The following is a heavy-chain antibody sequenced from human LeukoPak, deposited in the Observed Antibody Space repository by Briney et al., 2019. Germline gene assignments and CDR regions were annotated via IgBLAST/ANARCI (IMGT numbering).Heavy chain of an antibody. V-gene: IGHV1-18*01. D-gene: IGHD3-16*01. CDR3: AGGPYYGDLNPDYFDY. CDR1: DYTFTSYG. CDR2: INTCNGKT. Sequence: GASVTVSCKTSDYTFTSYGITWVRQAPGQGLEWMGWINTCNGKTNYVDKFQGRVTMTTDTFTKTVYMHLRSLRSDDTALYYCAGGPYYGDLNPDYFDYWGQGTLVTVSS. J-gene: IGHJ4*02.